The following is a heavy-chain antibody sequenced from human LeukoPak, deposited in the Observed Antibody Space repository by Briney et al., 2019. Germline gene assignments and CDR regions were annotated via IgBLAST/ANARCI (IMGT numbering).Heavy chain of an antibody. D-gene: IGHD3-3*01. CDR3: ARDRSPRDYDFWSGYSQGWFDP. J-gene: IGHJ5*02. CDR2: IYHSGST. CDR1: GGSISSGGYY. Sequence: SETLPLTCTVSGGSISSGGYYWSWIRQPPGKGLEWIGYIYHSGSTYYNPSLKSRVTISVDRSKNQFSLKLSSVTAADTAVYYCARDRSPRDYDFWSGYSQGWFDPWGQGTLVTVSS. V-gene: IGHV4-30-2*01.